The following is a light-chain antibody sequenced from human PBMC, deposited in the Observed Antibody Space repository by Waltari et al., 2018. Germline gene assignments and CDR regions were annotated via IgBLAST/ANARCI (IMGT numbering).Light chain of an antibody. CDR2: KDS. Sequence: QSVLTQPPSTSGTPGQRVTIPCSGSHANIGSNYVYWYQQLPGTAPQLLIYKDSQRPSGVPDRFSGSKSGTSASLAISGLRSEDEADYYCAAWDDSLSGPIFATGTKVTV. J-gene: IGLJ1*01. CDR3: AAWDDSLSGPI. V-gene: IGLV1-47*01. CDR1: HANIGSNY.